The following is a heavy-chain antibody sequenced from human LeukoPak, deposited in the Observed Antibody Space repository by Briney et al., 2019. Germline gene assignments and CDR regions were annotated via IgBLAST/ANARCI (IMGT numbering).Heavy chain of an antibody. CDR3: ARVVQVFDY. Sequence: PSETLSLTCTVSCGSISSYYWSWIRQPPGKGLEWIGYIYYSGSTNYNPSLKSRVTISVDTSKNQFSLKLSSVTAADTAVYYCARVVQVFDYWGQGTLVTVSS. J-gene: IGHJ4*02. V-gene: IGHV4-59*01. D-gene: IGHD6-6*01. CDR2: IYYSGST. CDR1: CGSISSYY.